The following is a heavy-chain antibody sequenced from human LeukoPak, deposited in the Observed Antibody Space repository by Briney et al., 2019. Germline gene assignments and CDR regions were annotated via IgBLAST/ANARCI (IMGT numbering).Heavy chain of an antibody. V-gene: IGHV1-8*01. Sequence: GASVKVSCKASGYTFTSYDINWVRQATGQGLEWMGWMNPNSGNTGYSQKFQGRVTMTRNTSITTAYMELSSLRSEDTAVYYCAGAGGTGPGNRHFQHWGQGTLVTVSS. CDR1: GYTFTSYD. CDR2: MNPNSGNT. D-gene: IGHD2-8*02. CDR3: AGAGGTGPGNRHFQH. J-gene: IGHJ1*01.